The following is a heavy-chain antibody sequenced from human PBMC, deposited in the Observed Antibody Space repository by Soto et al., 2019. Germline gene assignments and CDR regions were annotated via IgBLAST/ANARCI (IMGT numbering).Heavy chain of an antibody. Sequence: GESLKISCKGSGYSFTSYWIGWVRQMPGKGLEWMGIIYPGDSDTRYSPSFQGQVTISADKSISTAYLQWSSLKASDTAMYYCARLLDDGLYCSSTSCYVEYWGQGTLVTVSS. CDR3: ARLLDDGLYCSSTSCYVEY. J-gene: IGHJ4*02. CDR2: IYPGDSDT. CDR1: GYSFTSYW. V-gene: IGHV5-51*01. D-gene: IGHD2-2*01.